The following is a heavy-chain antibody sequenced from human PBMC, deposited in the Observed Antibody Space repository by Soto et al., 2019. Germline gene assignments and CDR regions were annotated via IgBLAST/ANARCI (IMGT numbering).Heavy chain of an antibody. J-gene: IGHJ4*02. CDR2: IIPISGTT. V-gene: IGHV1-69*06. Sequence: QVQLVQSGAEVKRPESSMKVSCKPSGGTFNNYAINWVRQAPGQGLEWMGAIIPISGTTKYAQKFQGRVTITADKSTSTGYMDLSSLRAEDTAVYYCARWGGLSCSGAVCFKKPFDYWGQGTLGTVSS. D-gene: IGHD2-15*01. CDR3: ARWGGLSCSGAVCFKKPFDY. CDR1: GGTFNNYA.